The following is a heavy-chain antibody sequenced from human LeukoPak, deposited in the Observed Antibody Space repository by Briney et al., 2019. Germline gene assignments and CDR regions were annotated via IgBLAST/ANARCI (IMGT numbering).Heavy chain of an antibody. CDR3: TRDSGTYNWFDP. CDR1: GFTFGGSA. Sequence: GGSLRLSCAASGFTFGGSAIHWVRQSSGKGLEWVGQIDKKDKGYATATAYAASVKGRFTISRDDSINTAYLQMKSLKIEDTALYYCTRDSGTYNWFDPWGQGTLVTVSS. D-gene: IGHD1-26*01. J-gene: IGHJ5*02. V-gene: IGHV3-73*01. CDR2: IDKKDKGYATAT.